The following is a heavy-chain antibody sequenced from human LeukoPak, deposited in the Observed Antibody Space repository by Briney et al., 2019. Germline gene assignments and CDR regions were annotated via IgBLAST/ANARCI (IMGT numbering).Heavy chain of an antibody. Sequence: GGSLRLSCAASGFTFSDYYMSWIRQAPGKGLEWVSYISSSGSTIYYADSVKGRFTISRDNSKNTLYLQMNSLRAEDTAVYYCAKDQPHYYGSGSYFTVDYWGQGAQVTVSS. V-gene: IGHV3-11*04. CDR3: AKDQPHYYGSGSYFTVDY. D-gene: IGHD3-10*01. J-gene: IGHJ4*02. CDR2: ISSSGSTI. CDR1: GFTFSDYY.